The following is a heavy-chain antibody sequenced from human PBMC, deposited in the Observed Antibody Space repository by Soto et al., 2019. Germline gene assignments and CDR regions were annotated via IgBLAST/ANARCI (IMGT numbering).Heavy chain of an antibody. Sequence: VESLKISCEGSGYSFTSFWIGWVRQMPGKCLELMGIVYPHDSDTRDSPSFQGQVTISADKSISTAYLQWSSLKASDTAISYCARPRGSTSLDYWGQGTLVTVSS. J-gene: IGHJ4*02. D-gene: IGHD3-16*01. V-gene: IGHV5-51*01. CDR1: GYSFTSFW. CDR2: VYPHDSDT. CDR3: ARPRGSTSLDY.